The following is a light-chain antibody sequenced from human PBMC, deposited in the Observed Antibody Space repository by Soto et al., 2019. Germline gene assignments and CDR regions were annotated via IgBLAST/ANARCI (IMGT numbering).Light chain of an antibody. CDR3: CSYAGDTTFVV. CDR1: SSDVGSYYP. V-gene: IGLV2-23*02. Sequence: QSALTQPASMSGSPGQSITISCTGTSSDVGSYYPVSWFQQHPGKAPKLIIYEVNKRPSGVSDRFSGSKSGNTASLTISGLQAADEAEHYCCSYAGDTTFVVFGAGTKVTVL. CDR2: EVN. J-gene: IGLJ1*01.